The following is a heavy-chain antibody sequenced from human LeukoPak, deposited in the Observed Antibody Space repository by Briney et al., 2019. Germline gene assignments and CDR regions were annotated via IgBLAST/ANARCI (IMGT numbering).Heavy chain of an antibody. Sequence: GGSLRLSCAASGCSVSSNYMNWVRQAPGKGLEWVSVIYSGGSTDYADSVKGRFTISRDNSKNTLYFQMNSLRAEDTAVYYCARGQGSRYCTNGVCYWFDPWGQGTLVTVSS. D-gene: IGHD2-8*01. CDR2: IYSGGST. V-gene: IGHV3-53*01. CDR1: GCSVSSNY. CDR3: ARGQGSRYCTNGVCYWFDP. J-gene: IGHJ5*02.